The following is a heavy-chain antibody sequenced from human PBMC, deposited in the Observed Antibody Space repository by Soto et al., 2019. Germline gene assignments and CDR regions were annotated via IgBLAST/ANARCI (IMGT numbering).Heavy chain of an antibody. CDR1: GYSISSSNW. Sequence: QVQLQESGPGLVKPSDTLSLTCAVSGYSISSSNWWGWIRQPPGKGLEWIGYIYYSGTTYYNPSLKNRVTMSVDKSKNQFSLKLTAVTAVDTAVYYCARREIQGPIDYWGQGTLVTVSS. V-gene: IGHV4-28*01. J-gene: IGHJ4*02. CDR3: ARREIQGPIDY. D-gene: IGHD1-26*01. CDR2: IYYSGTT.